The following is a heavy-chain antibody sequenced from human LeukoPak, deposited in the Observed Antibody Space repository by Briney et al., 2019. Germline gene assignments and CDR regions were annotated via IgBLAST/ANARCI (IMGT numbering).Heavy chain of an antibody. CDR2: IYYSGST. V-gene: IGHV4-59*08. CDR1: GGSISSYY. J-gene: IGHJ6*02. CDR3: ARGDYGDYYYGMDV. Sequence: PETLSLTCTVSGGSISSYYWSWIRQPPGKGLEWIGYIYYSGSTNYNPSLKSRVTISVDTSKNQFSLKLSSVTAADTAVYYCARGDYGDYYYGMDVWGQGTTVTVSS. D-gene: IGHD4-17*01.